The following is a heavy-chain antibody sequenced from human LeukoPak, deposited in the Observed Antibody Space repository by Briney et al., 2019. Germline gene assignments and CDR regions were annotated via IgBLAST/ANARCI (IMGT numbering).Heavy chain of an antibody. V-gene: IGHV4-59*01. D-gene: IGHD6-13*01. CDR3: ARVYYSNSYDYWYFDL. CDR2: IYYSGST. Sequence: SETLSLTCTVSGGSIRSYYWSWIRQPPGKGLEWIGYIYYSGSTNYNPSLKSRVTISVDTSKDQFSLKLSSVTAADTAVYYCARVYYSNSYDYWYFDLWGRGTLVTVSS. J-gene: IGHJ2*01. CDR1: GGSIRSYY.